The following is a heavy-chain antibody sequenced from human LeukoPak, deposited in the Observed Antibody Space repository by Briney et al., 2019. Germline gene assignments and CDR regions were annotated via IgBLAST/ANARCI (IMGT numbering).Heavy chain of an antibody. CDR2: ISAYNGNT. CDR3: ARDMGLQWPHNSDY. D-gene: IGHD6-19*01. CDR1: GGTFISYA. Sequence: ASVKVSCKASGGTFISYAISWVRQAPGQGLEWMGWISAYNGNTNYAQKLQGRVTMTTDTSTSTAYMELRSLRSDDTAVYYCARDMGLQWPHNSDYWGQGTLVTVSS. J-gene: IGHJ4*02. V-gene: IGHV1-18*01.